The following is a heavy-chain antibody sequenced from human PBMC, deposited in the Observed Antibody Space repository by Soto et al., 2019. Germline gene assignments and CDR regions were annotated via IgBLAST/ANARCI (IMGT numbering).Heavy chain of an antibody. J-gene: IGHJ4*02. D-gene: IGHD3-10*01. CDR3: ASARPGSFDY. CDR2: IYYSGIT. V-gene: IGHV4-39*01. CDR1: GGSISSSNYY. Sequence: QLQLQESGPGLVKPSETLSLTCAVSGGSISSSNYYWGWIRQPPGKGLVWIGSIYYSGITYYNPSLKSRVTISVDTSKNQFSLKLSSVTAADTAVYYCASARPGSFDYWGQGTLDTVSS.